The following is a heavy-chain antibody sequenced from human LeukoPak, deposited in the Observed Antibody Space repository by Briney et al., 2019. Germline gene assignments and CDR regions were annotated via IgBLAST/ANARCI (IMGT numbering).Heavy chain of an antibody. D-gene: IGHD3-9*01. CDR1: TFTFSSYA. CDR2: ISGSYGST. J-gene: IGHJ4*02. Sequence: PGQSLRLSCAVSTFTFSSYAISWVRQVPGKLIEWVSTISGSYGSTYYAGTVKSRFTISRDNSKNTLYLQMNNLRAEYTAVYYCAKDQAPSEHDNSCLSNWGQGTLVTVSS. V-gene: IGHV3-23*01. CDR3: AKDQAPSEHDNSCLSN.